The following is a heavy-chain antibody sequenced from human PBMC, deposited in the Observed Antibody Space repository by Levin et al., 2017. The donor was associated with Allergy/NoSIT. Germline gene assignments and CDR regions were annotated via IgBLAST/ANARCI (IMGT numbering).Heavy chain of an antibody. CDR2: IYSGGST. Sequence: GGSLRLSCAASGFTVSSNYMSWVRQAPGKGLEWVSVIYSGGSTYYADSVKGRFTISRDNSKNTLYLQMNSLRAEDTAVYYCATGSLARGYSGYDYHTHFDYWGQGTLVTVSS. CDR3: ATGSLARGYSGYDYHTHFDY. D-gene: IGHD5-12*01. J-gene: IGHJ4*02. CDR1: GFTVSSNY. V-gene: IGHV3-53*01.